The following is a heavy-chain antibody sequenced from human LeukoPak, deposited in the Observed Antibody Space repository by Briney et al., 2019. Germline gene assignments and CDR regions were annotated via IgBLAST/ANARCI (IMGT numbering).Heavy chain of an antibody. D-gene: IGHD6-13*01. CDR2: FDPEDGET. CDR3: ATDPYGFIAAAEDY. V-gene: IGHV1-24*01. J-gene: IGHJ4*02. Sequence: GASVKVSCKVSGYTLTELSMHWVRQAPGKGLGWMGGFDPEDGETIYAQKFQGRVTMTEDTSTDTAYMELSSLRSEDTAVYYCATDPYGFIAAAEDYWGQGTLVTVSS. CDR1: GYTLTELS.